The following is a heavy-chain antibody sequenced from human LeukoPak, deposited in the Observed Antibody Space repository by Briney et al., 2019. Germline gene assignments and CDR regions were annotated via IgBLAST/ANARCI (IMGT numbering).Heavy chain of an antibody. J-gene: IGHJ4*02. V-gene: IGHV3-21*01. CDR2: ISSSSSYI. D-gene: IGHD5-18*01. CDR1: GFTLSSYS. Sequence: NPGGSLRLSCAASGFTLSSYSMNWVRQAPGKGLEWVSSISSSSSYIYYADSVKGRFTISRDNAKNSLYLQMNSLRAEDTAVYYCARASAMVTEYWGQGTLVTVSS. CDR3: ARASAMVTEY.